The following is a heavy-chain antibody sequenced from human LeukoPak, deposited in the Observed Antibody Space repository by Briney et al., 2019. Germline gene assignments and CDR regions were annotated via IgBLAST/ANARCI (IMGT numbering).Heavy chain of an antibody. CDR3: VRENNYYYYMDV. CDR2: IYYSGST. Sequence: SETLSLTCTVSGGSISSYYWSWIRQPPGKGLEWIGYIYYSGSTNYNPSLKSRVTISVDTSKNQFSLKLSSVTAADTAVYYCVRENNYYYYMDVWGKGTTVTVSS. J-gene: IGHJ6*03. CDR1: GGSISSYY. V-gene: IGHV4-59*01.